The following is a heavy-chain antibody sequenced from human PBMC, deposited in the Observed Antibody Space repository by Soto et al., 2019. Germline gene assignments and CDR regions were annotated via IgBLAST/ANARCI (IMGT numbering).Heavy chain of an antibody. CDR1: GGSISSGDVY. CDR2: IYRSGST. J-gene: IGHJ4*02. CDR3: ARRPYCAGSGSLDYFDY. D-gene: IGHD3-10*01. V-gene: IGHV4-30-4*01. Sequence: QVNLQESGPGLVRPSQTLSLTCTVSGGSISSGDVYWSWIRQAPGKDLEWIGYIYRSGSTKYNPSLKSRATISVDTSKNQFSLNLRSVTAADTAVYYCARRPYCAGSGSLDYFDYWGQGTLVTVSS.